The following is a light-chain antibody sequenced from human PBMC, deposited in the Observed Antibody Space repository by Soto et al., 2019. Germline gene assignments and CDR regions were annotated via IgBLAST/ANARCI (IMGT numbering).Light chain of an antibody. CDR1: QTISTY. CDR3: QKSDSTPYT. J-gene: IGKJ2*01. Sequence: DIQMTPSPSSLSASVGDRVTITCRASQTISTYLNWYQQKPGKAPRLLIYDASSLLSGVPSRFSGSGSGTDFTLTIASLQPEDFSTYYCQKSDSTPYTFGQGTKVDIK. CDR2: DAS. V-gene: IGKV1-39*01.